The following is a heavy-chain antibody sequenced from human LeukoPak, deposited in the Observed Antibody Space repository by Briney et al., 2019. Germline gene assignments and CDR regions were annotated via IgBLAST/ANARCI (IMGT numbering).Heavy chain of an antibody. CDR3: ARGPSITMVRGGQWYYYMDA. Sequence: GASVKVSCKASGYTFTSYYMHWVRQAPGQGLEWMGIINPSGGSTSYAQKFQGRVTMTRDTSTSTVYMELSSLRSEDTAVYYCARGPSITMVRGGQWYYYMDAWGKGTTVTISS. CDR2: INPSGGST. V-gene: IGHV1-46*01. CDR1: GYTFTSYY. D-gene: IGHD3-10*01. J-gene: IGHJ6*03.